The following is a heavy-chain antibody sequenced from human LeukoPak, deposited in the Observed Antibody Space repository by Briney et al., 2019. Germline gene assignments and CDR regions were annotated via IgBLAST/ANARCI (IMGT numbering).Heavy chain of an antibody. Sequence: SETLSLTCSVSGYSISSGYYWGWIRQPPGQGLECIGTIYHSGSTYYNPSLKSRVTISIDTSKNQFSLKLSSVTAADTAVYYCARVSHYYGSGSYHYTSYYYYYMDVWGKGTTVTISS. D-gene: IGHD3-10*01. V-gene: IGHV4-38-2*02. J-gene: IGHJ6*03. CDR2: IYHSGST. CDR3: ARVSHYYGSGSYHYTSYYYYYMDV. CDR1: GYSISSGYY.